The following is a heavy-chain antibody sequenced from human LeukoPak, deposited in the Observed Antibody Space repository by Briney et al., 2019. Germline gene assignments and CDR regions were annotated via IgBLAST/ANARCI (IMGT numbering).Heavy chain of an antibody. V-gene: IGHV3-64*01. CDR1: GFIFSSYA. CDR3: ARDRCGNWNYRLCSDAFDI. CDR2: ISSNGGST. D-gene: IGHD1-7*01. Sequence: GGSLRLSCAASGFIFSSYAIHWVRQAPGKGLEYVSAISSNGGSTFYANSVEGRFTISRDNSKNTLYLQMNSLRAEDTAVYYCARDRCGNWNYRLCSDAFDIWGQGTMVTVSS. J-gene: IGHJ3*02.